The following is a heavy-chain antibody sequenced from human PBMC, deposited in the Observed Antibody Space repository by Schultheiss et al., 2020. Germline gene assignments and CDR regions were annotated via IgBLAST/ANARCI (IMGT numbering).Heavy chain of an antibody. CDR2: ISGSGGST. Sequence: GGSLRLSCAASGFTFSSYAMSWVRQAPGKGLEWVSAISGSGGSTYYADSVKGRFTISRDNSKNTLYLQMNSLRAEDTAVYYCAKLKHSSSWANYYYYYGMDVWGQGTTVTVS. D-gene: IGHD6-13*01. J-gene: IGHJ6*02. V-gene: IGHV3-23*01. CDR3: AKLKHSSSWANYYYYYGMDV. CDR1: GFTFSSYA.